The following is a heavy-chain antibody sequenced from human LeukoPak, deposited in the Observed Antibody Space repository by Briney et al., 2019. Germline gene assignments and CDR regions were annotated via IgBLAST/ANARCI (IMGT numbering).Heavy chain of an antibody. CDR3: ARHCCKGQLQDS. D-gene: IGHD6-6*01. J-gene: IGHJ4*02. CDR1: GDSISSGLYY. Sequence: SETLSLTCSVSGDSISSGLYYWGWIRQPPGKGLEWIGSLYYSGNTYYNPSLKSRVTISVDTSKNQFSLRLSSVTAADTAVYYCARHCCKGQLQDSWGQGTLVTVPS. CDR2: LYYSGNT. V-gene: IGHV4-39*01.